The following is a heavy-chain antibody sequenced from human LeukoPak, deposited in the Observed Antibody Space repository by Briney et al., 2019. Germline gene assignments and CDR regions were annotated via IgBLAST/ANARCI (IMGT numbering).Heavy chain of an antibody. CDR1: GFTFSSYW. D-gene: IGHD1-26*01. V-gene: IGHV3-7*03. CDR3: AKDHSEWEHYDAFDI. CDR2: IKQDGSEK. J-gene: IGHJ3*02. Sequence: GGSLRLSCAASGFTFSSYWMSWVRQAPGKGLEWVANIKQDGSEKYYVDSVKGRFTISRDNAKNSLYLQMNSLRAEDTAVYYCAKDHSEWEHYDAFDIWGQGTMVTVSS.